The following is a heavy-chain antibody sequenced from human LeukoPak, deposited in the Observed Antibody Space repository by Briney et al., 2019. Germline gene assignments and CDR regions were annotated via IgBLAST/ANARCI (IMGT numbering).Heavy chain of an antibody. CDR3: AKDPNGDYIGTFGM. CDR1: KFNFNSYG. J-gene: IGHJ3*02. D-gene: IGHD4-17*01. CDR2: ISGSGGST. Sequence: PGGSLRLSCTTSKFNFNSYGMTWVRQAPGRGLEWVSSISGSGGSTQYAASVQGRFTISRDNSKNTLYLQMNSLRAEDTAIYYCAKDPNGDYIGTFGMWGQGTMVTVSS. V-gene: IGHV3-23*01.